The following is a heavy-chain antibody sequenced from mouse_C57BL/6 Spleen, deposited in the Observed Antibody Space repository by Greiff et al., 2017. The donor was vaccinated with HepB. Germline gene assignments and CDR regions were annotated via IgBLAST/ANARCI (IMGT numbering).Heavy chain of an antibody. CDR1: GYTFTSYW. CDR3: ARRIYDGYYYAMDY. V-gene: IGHV1-64*01. D-gene: IGHD2-3*01. Sequence: VQLVESGAELVKPGASVKLSCKASGYTFTSYWMHWVKQRPGQGLEWIGMIHPNSGSTNYNEKFKSKATLTVDKSSSTAYMQLSSLTSEDSAVYYCARRIYDGYYYAMDYWGQGTSVTVSS. CDR2: IHPNSGST. J-gene: IGHJ4*01.